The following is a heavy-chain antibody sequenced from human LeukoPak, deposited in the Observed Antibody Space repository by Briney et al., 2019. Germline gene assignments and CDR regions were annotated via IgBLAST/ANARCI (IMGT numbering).Heavy chain of an antibody. CDR2: INPNSGDT. CDR3: ARGGSSSGSYYYGVDA. V-gene: IGHV1-2*02. Sequence: ASVRVSCKTSGYTFSGNYIYWVRQAPGQGLEWMGWINPNSGDTNYAQKFQGRDTMTRDTSISTAYMDLSSLISDDTAVYYCARGGSSSGSYYYGVDAWGQGTTVTVSS. CDR1: GYTFSGNY. J-gene: IGHJ6*02. D-gene: IGHD3-10*01.